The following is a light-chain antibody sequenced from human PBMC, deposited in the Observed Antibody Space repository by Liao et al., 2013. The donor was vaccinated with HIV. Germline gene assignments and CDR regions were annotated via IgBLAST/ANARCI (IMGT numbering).Light chain of an antibody. CDR2: YDS. CDR1: NVGSTS. J-gene: IGLJ2*01. CDR3: QAWDSSAEVV. Sequence: SYELTQPPSVSVAPGKTAGISCGGNNVGSTSVHWYQQKPGQAPVLVIYYDSDRPSGIPERFSGSNSGNTATLTISRVEAGDEADYYCQAWDSSAEVVFGGGTTLTVL. V-gene: IGLV3-21*01.